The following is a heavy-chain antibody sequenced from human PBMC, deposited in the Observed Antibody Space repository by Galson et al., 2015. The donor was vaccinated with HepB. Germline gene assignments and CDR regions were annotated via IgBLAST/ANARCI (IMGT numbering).Heavy chain of an antibody. CDR2: MSYDGNNK. J-gene: IGHJ4*02. D-gene: IGHD3-16*01. CDR3: ARDRQGYLGGGPFDY. Sequence: SLRLSCAASGFTFSNYTMYWVRQAPGKGLEWVAVMSYDGNNKYYADSVKGRFTISRDNSKNTLYLQMSSLRAEDTAVYYCARDRQGYLGGGPFDYWGQGTLVTVSS. V-gene: IGHV3-30-3*01. CDR1: GFTFSNYT.